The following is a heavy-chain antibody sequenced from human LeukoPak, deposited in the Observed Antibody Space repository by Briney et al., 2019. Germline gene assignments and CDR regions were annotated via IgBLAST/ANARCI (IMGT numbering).Heavy chain of an antibody. V-gene: IGHV3-33*01. J-gene: IGHJ6*02. CDR1: GITFSSFG. CDR2: IWYDGSNK. Sequence: GGSLRLSCAAPGITFSSFGMHWLRQAPGKGLEWVAFIWYDGSNKYYADSVKGRFTISRDNSKNTLYLQMNSLRAEDTAVYSCARDSQYAMDVWGQGTTVTVSS. CDR3: ARDSQYAMDV.